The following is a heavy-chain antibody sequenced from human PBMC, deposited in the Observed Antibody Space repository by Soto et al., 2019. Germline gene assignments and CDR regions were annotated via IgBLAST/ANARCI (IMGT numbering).Heavy chain of an antibody. CDR3: ATDKVAFDM. D-gene: IGHD3-9*01. CDR1: GYIFTGYY. V-gene: IGHV1-2*02. CDR2: INTKTGGT. Sequence: ASVKVSCKASGYIFTGYYIQWVRQAPGQGLEWMGWINTKTGGTKYAQKFQGRVTMTRDTSINTAYMEVSRLRSDDTAVYYCATDKVAFDMWGQGTLVTVSS. J-gene: IGHJ4*02.